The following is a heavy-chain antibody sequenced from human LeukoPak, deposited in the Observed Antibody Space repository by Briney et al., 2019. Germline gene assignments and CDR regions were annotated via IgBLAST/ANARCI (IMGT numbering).Heavy chain of an antibody. CDR1: GFTFSSYS. V-gene: IGHV3-21*01. CDR3: AIDLYGRSGTGAFDI. D-gene: IGHD2-2*02. Sequence: GGSLRLSCAASGFTFSSYSMNWVRQAPGKGLEWVSSISSSSSYIYYADSVKGRFTISRDNAKNSLYLQMNSLRAEDTAVYYCAIDLYGRSGTGAFDIWGQGTMVTVSS. J-gene: IGHJ3*02. CDR2: ISSSSSYI.